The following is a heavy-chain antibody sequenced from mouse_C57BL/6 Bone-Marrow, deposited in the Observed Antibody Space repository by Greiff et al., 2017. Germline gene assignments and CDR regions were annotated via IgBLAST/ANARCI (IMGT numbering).Heavy chain of an antibody. D-gene: IGHD1-1*01. CDR1: GYKFTDYY. V-gene: IGHV1-19*01. CDR3: ARSYDDLVSNYYAMDY. CDR2: INPYNGGT. J-gene: IGHJ4*01. Sequence: EVKLQESGPVLVKPGASVKMSCKASGYKFTDYYMNWVKQSHGKSLEWIGVINPYNGGTSYNQKFKGKATLTVDKSSSTAYMELNSLTSDDSAVYYCARSYDDLVSNYYAMDYWGQGTSVTVSS.